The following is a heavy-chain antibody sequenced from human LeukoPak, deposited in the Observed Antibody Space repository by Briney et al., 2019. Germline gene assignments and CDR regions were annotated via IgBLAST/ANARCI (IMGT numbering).Heavy chain of an antibody. CDR1: GFTFSDYY. J-gene: IGHJ6*03. D-gene: IGHD6-19*01. V-gene: IGHV3-23*01. Sequence: GGSLRLSCAASGFTFSDYYMSWIRQAPGKGLEWVSAISGSGGSTYYADSVKGRFTISRDNSKNTLYLQMNSLRAEDTAVYYCAKDSSSGSAGYYYMDVWGKGTTVTVSS. CDR3: AKDSSSGSAGYYYMDV. CDR2: ISGSGGST.